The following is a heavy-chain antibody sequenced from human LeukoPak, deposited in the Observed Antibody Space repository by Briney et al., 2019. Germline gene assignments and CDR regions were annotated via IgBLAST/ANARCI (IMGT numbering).Heavy chain of an antibody. D-gene: IGHD2-21*02. Sequence: ASVKVSYKASGYTFTSYGISWVRQAPGQGLEWTGWISAYNGNTNYAQKLQGRVTITADESTSTAYMELSSLRSEDTAVYYCARDREVVTGYGMDVWGQGTTVTVSS. V-gene: IGHV1-18*01. CDR1: GYTFTSYG. J-gene: IGHJ6*02. CDR2: ISAYNGNT. CDR3: ARDREVVTGYGMDV.